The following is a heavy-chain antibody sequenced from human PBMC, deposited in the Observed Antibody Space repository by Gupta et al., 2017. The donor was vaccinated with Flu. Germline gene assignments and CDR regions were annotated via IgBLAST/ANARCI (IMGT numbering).Heavy chain of an antibody. Sequence: EVQLLESGGGLVQPGGSLRLSCAASGFTFSTYDMSWVRQAPGKGPEWVSGIHGSGRSTYYADSVKGRFTISRDNSKNTLYLQMNSLRAEDTAVYYCAKYCSITGCYDRYFDYWGQGTQVTVSS. J-gene: IGHJ4*02. V-gene: IGHV3-23*01. CDR1: GFTFSTYD. CDR3: AKYCSITGCYDRYFDY. D-gene: IGHD2-2*01. CDR2: IHGSGRST.